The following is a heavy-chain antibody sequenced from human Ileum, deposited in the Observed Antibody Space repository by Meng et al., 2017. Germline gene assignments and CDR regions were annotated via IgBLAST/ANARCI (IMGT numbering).Heavy chain of an antibody. CDR3: ARHIAVSGTRGFDS. CDR1: VASIRSGCW. V-gene: IGHV4-4*02. J-gene: IGHJ4*02. CDR2: IYPSGTT. Sequence: LQKSGPVLVHPAATLSRTRALSVASIRSGCWWSWVHQPTGKGLEWIGEIYPSGTTNYNPSLKSRVTISMDTSKNQLSLKLSSVTAADTAVYYCARHIAVSGTRGFDSWGQGTLVTVSS. D-gene: IGHD6-19*01.